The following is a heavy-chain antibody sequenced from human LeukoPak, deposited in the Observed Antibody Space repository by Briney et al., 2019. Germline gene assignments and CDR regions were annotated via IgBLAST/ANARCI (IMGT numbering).Heavy chain of an antibody. CDR2: INHSGYT. J-gene: IGHJ4*02. Sequence: PSETLSLTCAVSGVSFDDYYWSWARQPPGKGLEWIGEINHSGYTNDSPSLKSRVTLSIDTSRKQFSLNLRSVTVADTGIYYCTRMTAGHDYWGQGTLVTVSS. V-gene: IGHV4-34*01. CDR3: TRMTAGHDY. CDR1: GVSFDDYY. D-gene: IGHD2-21*02.